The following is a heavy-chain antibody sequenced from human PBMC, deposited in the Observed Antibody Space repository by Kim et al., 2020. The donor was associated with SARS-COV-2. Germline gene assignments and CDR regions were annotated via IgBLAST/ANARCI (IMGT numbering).Heavy chain of an antibody. D-gene: IGHD5-12*01. CDR3: ASLRRDGYNNYFDY. CDR1: GGSIRSSSYH. CDR2: IYSGST. V-gene: IGHV4-39*01. J-gene: IGHJ4*02. Sequence: SETLSLTCTVSGGSIRSSSYHWGWIRQPPGKGLEWIGSIYSGSTYYNPSLKSRVAISVDTSKNQFSLKLSSVTAADTAVYYCASLRRDGYNNYFDYWGQGILVIVSS.